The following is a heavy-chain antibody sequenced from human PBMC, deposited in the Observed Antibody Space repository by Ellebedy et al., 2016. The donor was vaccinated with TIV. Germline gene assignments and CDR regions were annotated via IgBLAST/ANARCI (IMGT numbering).Heavy chain of an antibody. CDR3: ARGITGMWMEV. CDR2: INPTDGST. J-gene: IGHJ6*02. D-gene: IGHD3-16*01. V-gene: IGHV1-46*01. CDR1: GGTFSIYS. Sequence: ASVKVSXXPSGGTFSIYSINWVRQAPGQGLEWMGLINPTDGSTTYPQRFRGRVTMTRDTSTSTVYMEMSSLRSEDTAVYYCARGITGMWMEVWGQGTTVIVSS.